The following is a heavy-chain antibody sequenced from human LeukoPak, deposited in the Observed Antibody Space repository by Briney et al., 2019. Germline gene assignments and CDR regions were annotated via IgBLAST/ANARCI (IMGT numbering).Heavy chain of an antibody. CDR3: AIVEVTMTAYGMDV. V-gene: IGHV3-11*05. D-gene: IGHD3-22*01. J-gene: IGHJ6*02. Sequence: GGSLRLSCAASGFTFSAYYMSWIRQAPGKGLEWVSYISSSSSYTNYADSVKGRFTISRDNATNSLYLQMNSLRAEDTAVYYCAIVEVTMTAYGMDVWGQGTTVTVSS. CDR1: GFTFSAYY. CDR2: ISSSSSYT.